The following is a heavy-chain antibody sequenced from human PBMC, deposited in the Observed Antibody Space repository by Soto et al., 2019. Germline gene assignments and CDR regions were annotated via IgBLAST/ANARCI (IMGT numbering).Heavy chain of an antibody. CDR2: ISGSGTTA. Sequence: GGSLRLSCAASGFIFSSYAMSWVRQAPGEGLEWVSAISGSGTTAYYADSVKGRFTFSRDNSKKTMYLQMNSLRAEDTAVYYCAKTTDGWFSAFEIWGQGTMVTVSS. V-gene: IGHV3-23*01. D-gene: IGHD6-19*01. CDR3: AKTTDGWFSAFEI. CDR1: GFIFSSYA. J-gene: IGHJ3*02.